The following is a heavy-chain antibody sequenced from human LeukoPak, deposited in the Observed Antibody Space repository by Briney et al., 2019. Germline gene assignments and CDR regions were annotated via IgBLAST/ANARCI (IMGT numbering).Heavy chain of an antibody. Sequence: GGSLRLSCAASGFTFSSYAMSWVRQAPGKGLEWVSAISGSGGSTYYADSVKGRFTISRDNSKDTLYLQMNSLRAEDTAVYYCAKGLLWFGELSQGWEHFHYWGQGTLVTVSS. D-gene: IGHD3-10*01. CDR2: ISGSGGST. J-gene: IGHJ4*02. CDR3: AKGLLWFGELSQGWEHFHY. V-gene: IGHV3-23*01. CDR1: GFTFSSYA.